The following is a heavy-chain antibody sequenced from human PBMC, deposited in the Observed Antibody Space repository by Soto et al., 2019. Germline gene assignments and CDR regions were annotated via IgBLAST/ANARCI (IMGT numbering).Heavy chain of an antibody. CDR3: ARGVHSFAYAFDI. V-gene: IGHV3-53*01. J-gene: IGHJ3*02. CDR2: LYSATST. D-gene: IGHD5-18*01. CDR1: GVTVSSNY. Sequence: EVQLVESGGGLIQPGGSLRLSCAASGVTVSSNYMTWVRQAPGKGLEWVSVLYSATSTYYADSVKGRFTISRDNSRNTLYLQMNSLRAEDTAVYYCARGVHSFAYAFDIWGQGTMVTVSS.